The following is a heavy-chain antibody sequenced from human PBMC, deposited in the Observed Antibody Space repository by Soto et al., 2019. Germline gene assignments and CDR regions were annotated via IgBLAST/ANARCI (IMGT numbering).Heavy chain of an antibody. CDR2: ISYDGSNK. D-gene: IGHD3-10*01. V-gene: IGHV3-30-3*01. CDR3: ARDRLYGSGSYFWFDP. J-gene: IGHJ5*02. Sequence: QVQLVESGGGVVQPGRSLRLSCAASGFTFSSYAMHWVRQAPGKGLEWVAVISYDGSNKYYADSVKGRFTISRDNSKNTLYLQMNSLRAEDTAVYYCARDRLYGSGSYFWFDPWGQGTLVTVYS. CDR1: GFTFSSYA.